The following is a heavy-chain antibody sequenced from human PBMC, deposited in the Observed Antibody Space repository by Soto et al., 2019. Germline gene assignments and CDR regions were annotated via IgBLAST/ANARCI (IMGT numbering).Heavy chain of an antibody. D-gene: IGHD3-22*01. CDR2: IIPIFGTA. V-gene: IGHV1-69*13. CDR1: GGTFSSYA. Sequence: SVKVSCKASGGTFSSYAISWVRQAPGQGLEWMGGIIPIFGTANYAQKFQGRVTITADESTSTAYMELSSLRSEDTAVYYCARDESSGYYTHYYYYGMDVWGQGTTVT. CDR3: ARDESSGYYTHYYYYGMDV. J-gene: IGHJ6*02.